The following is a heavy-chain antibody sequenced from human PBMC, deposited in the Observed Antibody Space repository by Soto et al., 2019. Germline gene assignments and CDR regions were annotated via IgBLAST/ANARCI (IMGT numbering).Heavy chain of an antibody. Sequence: PSETLSLTCTVSGGSVNSGGYSWTWIRQPPGKSLEWIGFIYHTGTTYYNPSLKSRVTISVDTSKNQFSLKLSSVTAADTAVFYCARTVVGISYYYYGMDVWGQGTTVTVSS. V-gene: IGHV4-30-2*02. D-gene: IGHD1-1*01. CDR3: ARTVVGISYYYYGMDV. J-gene: IGHJ6*02. CDR2: IYHTGTT. CDR1: GGSVNSGGYS.